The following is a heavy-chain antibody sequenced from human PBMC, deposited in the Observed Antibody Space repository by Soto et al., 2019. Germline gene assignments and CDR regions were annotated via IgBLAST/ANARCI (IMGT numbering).Heavy chain of an antibody. J-gene: IGHJ4*02. D-gene: IGHD5-12*01. Sequence: GSLRLSCAAYGFTFSSYSMNWVRQAPGKGLEWVSYISSSSSTIYYADSVKGRFTISRDNAKNSLYLQMNSLRDEDTAVYYCASLLTGYSGYDLSHRDYWGQGTLVTVPS. CDR3: ASLLTGYSGYDLSHRDY. CDR2: ISSSSSTI. CDR1: GFTFSSYS. V-gene: IGHV3-48*02.